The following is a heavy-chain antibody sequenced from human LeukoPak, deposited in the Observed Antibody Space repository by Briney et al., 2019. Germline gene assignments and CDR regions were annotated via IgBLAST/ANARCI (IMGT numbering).Heavy chain of an antibody. V-gene: IGHV3-7*01. J-gene: IGHJ3*02. CDR3: ARATYDSSGPDAFDI. D-gene: IGHD3-22*01. CDR1: GFTFSNAW. Sequence: PGGSLRLSCAASGFTFSNAWMSWVRQAPGKGLEWVANIKQDGSEKYYVDSVKGRFTISRDNAKNSLYLQMNSLRAEDTAVYYCARATYDSSGPDAFDIWGQGTMVTVSS. CDR2: IKQDGSEK.